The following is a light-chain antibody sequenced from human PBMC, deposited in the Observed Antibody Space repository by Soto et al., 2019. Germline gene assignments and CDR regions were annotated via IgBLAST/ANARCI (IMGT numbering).Light chain of an antibody. CDR3: QQRSSWRVT. V-gene: IGKV3-11*01. Sequence: EIVLTQFPATLSLSPGERATLSCRASQSVSTFLAWYQQKPGQAPRLVVYDASKRATGIPARFSGSGSGTDFTLTISSLEHEDFAVYYCQQRSSWRVTLGGGTKVDIK. CDR1: QSVSTF. CDR2: DAS. J-gene: IGKJ4*01.